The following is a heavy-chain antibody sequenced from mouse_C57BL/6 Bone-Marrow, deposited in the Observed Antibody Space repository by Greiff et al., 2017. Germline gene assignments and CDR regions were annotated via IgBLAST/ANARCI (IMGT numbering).Heavy chain of an antibody. Sequence: QVQLQQSGPGLVQPSQSLSITCTASGFSLTSYGVHWVRQSPGKGLEWLGVIWRGGSTDYNAAFMSSLSITKDNSKSQVFFKMNCLLADDTAIYYCAKTSTGTSYAMDYWGQGTSVTFAS. D-gene: IGHD4-1*02. CDR3: AKTSTGTSYAMDY. J-gene: IGHJ4*01. V-gene: IGHV2-5*01. CDR1: GFSLTSYG. CDR2: IWRGGST.